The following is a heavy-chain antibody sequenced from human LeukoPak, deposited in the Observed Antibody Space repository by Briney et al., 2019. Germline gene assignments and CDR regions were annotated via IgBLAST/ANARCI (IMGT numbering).Heavy chain of an antibody. CDR3: ARVTILVATGTDWFDP. CDR1: GYTFTSYT. V-gene: IGHV1-18*01. J-gene: IGHJ5*02. D-gene: IGHD2-8*02. Sequence: ASVKVSCKASGYTFTSYTISWVRQAPEQGPEWMGWISGYNGNTNYAQKLQGRVTMTTDTSTSTAYMELRSLRSDDTAVYYCARVTILVATGTDWFDPWGQGTLVTVSS. CDR2: ISGYNGNT.